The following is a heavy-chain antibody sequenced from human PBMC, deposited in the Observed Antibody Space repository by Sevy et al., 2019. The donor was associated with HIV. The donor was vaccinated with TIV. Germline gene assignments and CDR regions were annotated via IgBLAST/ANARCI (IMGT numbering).Heavy chain of an antibody. J-gene: IGHJ4*02. Sequence: LSLTCAASGFTFSTYAMHWVRQAPGKGLEWVAVISHAGSNKSYADSVKGRFTISRDNSKNTLYLQMNSLRAEDTAVYYCARDRSSSWMNYFFDYWDQGALVTVSS. D-gene: IGHD6-13*01. CDR1: GFTFSTYA. CDR3: ARDRSSSWMNYFFDY. V-gene: IGHV3-30*04. CDR2: ISHAGSNK.